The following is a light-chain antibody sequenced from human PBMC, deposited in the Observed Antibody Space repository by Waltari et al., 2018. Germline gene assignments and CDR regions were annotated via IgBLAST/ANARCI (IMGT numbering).Light chain of an antibody. CDR3: QQYNTLSPWT. Sequence: DIQMTQSPSTLSASVGDRVTITCRASQSISIWLAWYQQKPGKAPKLLIYKASSLESGVPSRFSGSGSGTEFALTISSLQPDDFATYFCQQYNTLSPWTCGQGTKVEIK. J-gene: IGKJ1*01. CDR2: KAS. CDR1: QSISIW. V-gene: IGKV1-5*03.